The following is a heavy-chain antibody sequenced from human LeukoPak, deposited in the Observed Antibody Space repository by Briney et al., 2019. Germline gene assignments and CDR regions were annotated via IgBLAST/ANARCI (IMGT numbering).Heavy chain of an antibody. J-gene: IGHJ1*01. CDR2: IYYSGST. CDR1: GGSISSYY. D-gene: IGHD3-22*01. CDR3: ARDRGYYDSSGYYHAEYFQH. Sequence: SETLSLTCTVSGGSISSYYWSWIRQPPGKGLEWIGYIYYSGSTNYNPSLKSRVTISVDTSKNQFSLKLSSVIAADTAVYYCARDRGYYDSSGYYHAEYFQHWGQGTLVTVSS. V-gene: IGHV4-59*01.